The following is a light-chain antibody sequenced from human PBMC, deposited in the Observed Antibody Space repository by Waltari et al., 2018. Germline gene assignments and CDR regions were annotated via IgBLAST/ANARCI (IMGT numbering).Light chain of an antibody. CDR1: SSDVGAYNY. Sequence: QSALTQPASVSGSPGQSIAISCTGPSSDVGAYNYVSWYQQHPGKAPKVIIYDVSKRPSGISSRFSGSKSDNTASLTISGLQAEDEADYFCYSFAGYTTFYVFGSGTKVTVL. V-gene: IGLV2-23*02. J-gene: IGLJ1*01. CDR2: DVS. CDR3: YSFAGYTTFYV.